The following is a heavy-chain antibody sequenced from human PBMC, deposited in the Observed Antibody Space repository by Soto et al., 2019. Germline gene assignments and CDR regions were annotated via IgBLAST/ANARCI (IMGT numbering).Heavy chain of an antibody. J-gene: IGHJ4*02. V-gene: IGHV4-34*01. D-gene: IGHD2-2*01. CDR2: INRSGGT. Sequence: PSETLSLTCAVYGGSFSGYDWSWIRQFAGKGLEWIGEINRSGGTTYTPSLMSRVTISVDSSKNQFSLKLTSVAAEDTAVYYCAILVRGRTSNGLQNWGQRSLVTVSS. CDR1: GGSFSGYD. CDR3: AILVRGRTSNGLQN.